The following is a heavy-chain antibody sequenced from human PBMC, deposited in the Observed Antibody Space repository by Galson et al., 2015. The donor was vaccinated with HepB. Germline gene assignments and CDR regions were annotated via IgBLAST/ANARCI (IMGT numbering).Heavy chain of an antibody. CDR1: GFSFSDYW. Sequence: SLRLSCAASGFSFSDYWMRWIRQAPGKRPEWVANIRYDENEYYYADPVKGRFTISRDNARNSVFLQMNSLRRDDTTVYYCVRDRTYKGGNFFDFWGQGTLVTVSS. CDR2: IRYDENEY. J-gene: IGHJ4*02. D-gene: IGHD1-14*01. V-gene: IGHV3-7*03. CDR3: VRDRTYKGGNFFDF.